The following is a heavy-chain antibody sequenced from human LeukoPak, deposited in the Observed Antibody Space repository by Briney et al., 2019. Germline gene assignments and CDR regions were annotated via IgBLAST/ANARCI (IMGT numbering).Heavy chain of an antibody. D-gene: IGHD4-17*01. V-gene: IGHV3-73*01. Sequence: GGSLRLSCAASGLTFSDSIIHWVRQASGKGLEWVGRIRGKADSYATGYAASVKGRFIVSRDDSRNTAYLQMNSLTTEDTALYYCVRGMHDYADANYYFDQWGQGTLVTVSS. J-gene: IGHJ4*02. CDR2: IRGKADSYAT. CDR3: VRGMHDYADANYYFDQ. CDR1: GLTFSDSI.